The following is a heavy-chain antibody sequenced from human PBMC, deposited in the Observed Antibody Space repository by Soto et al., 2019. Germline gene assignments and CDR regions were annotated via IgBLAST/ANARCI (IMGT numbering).Heavy chain of an antibody. V-gene: IGHV4-34*01. Sequence: KTSETLSLTCAVYGGSFSGYYWSWIRQPPGKGLEWIGEINHSGSTNYNPSLKSRVTISVDTSKNQFSLKLSSVTAADTAVYYCARAFMYYDFWSGYKNSYYYGMDVWGQGTTVTVSS. D-gene: IGHD3-3*01. J-gene: IGHJ6*02. CDR2: INHSGST. CDR1: GGSFSGYY. CDR3: ARAFMYYDFWSGYKNSYYYGMDV.